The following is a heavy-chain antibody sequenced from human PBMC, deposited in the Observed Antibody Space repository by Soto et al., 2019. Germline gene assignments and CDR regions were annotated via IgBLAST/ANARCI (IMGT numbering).Heavy chain of an antibody. CDR3: AKDLHYYDSSGYYNDAFDI. D-gene: IGHD3-22*01. V-gene: IGHV3-23*01. CDR1: GFTFSSYA. CDR2: ISGSGGST. Sequence: GGSLRLSCAASGFTFSSYAMSWVRQAPGKGLEWVSAISGSGGSTYYADSVKGRFTISRDNSKNTLYLQMNSLRAEDTAVYYCAKDLHYYDSSGYYNDAFDIWGQGTMVTVSS. J-gene: IGHJ3*02.